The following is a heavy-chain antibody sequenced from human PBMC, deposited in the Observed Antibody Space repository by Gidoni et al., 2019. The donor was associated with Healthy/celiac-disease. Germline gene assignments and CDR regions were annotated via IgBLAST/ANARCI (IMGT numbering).Heavy chain of an antibody. Sequence: QVQLVESGGGVVQPGRSLRLSGAASGFTFSSYAMHWVRQAPGKGLEWVAVISYDGSNKYYADSVKGRFTISRDNSKNTLYLQMNSLRAEDTAVYYCARDFDYWGQGTLVTVSS. CDR1: GFTFSSYA. J-gene: IGHJ4*02. CDR3: ARDFDY. V-gene: IGHV3-30-3*01. CDR2: ISYDGSNK.